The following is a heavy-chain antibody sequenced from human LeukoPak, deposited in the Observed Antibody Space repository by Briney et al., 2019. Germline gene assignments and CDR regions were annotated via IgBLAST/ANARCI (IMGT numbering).Heavy chain of an antibody. CDR1: GSTFSSYS. V-gene: IGHV3-21*01. CDR2: ISSSSSYI. D-gene: IGHD3-3*01. CDR3: ARADDDYGDY. Sequence: GGSLRLSCAASGSTFSSYSMNWVRQAPGKGLEWVSSISSSSSYIYYADSVKGRFTISRDNAKNSLYLQMNSLRAEDTAVYYCARADDDYGDYWGQGTLVTVSS. J-gene: IGHJ4*02.